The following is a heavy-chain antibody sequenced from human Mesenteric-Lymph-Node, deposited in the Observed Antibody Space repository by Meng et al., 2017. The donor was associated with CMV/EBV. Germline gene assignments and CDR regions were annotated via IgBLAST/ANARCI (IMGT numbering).Heavy chain of an antibody. CDR2: IFHTEGT. CDR3: AKEGEGAFDV. Sequence: LSCTVSGGSISHFNWWSWVRQPPGKGLEWIGEIFHTEGTNYSPSLKSRVSISIDKSKNQFSLRLTSVTAADTAVYYCAKEGEGAFDVWGQGTLVTVSS. V-gene: IGHV4-4*02. CDR1: GGSISHFNW. J-gene: IGHJ3*01.